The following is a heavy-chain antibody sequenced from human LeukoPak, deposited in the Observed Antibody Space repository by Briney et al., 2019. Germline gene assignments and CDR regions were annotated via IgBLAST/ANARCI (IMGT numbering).Heavy chain of an antibody. CDR3: ARESSGWCHFDY. J-gene: IGHJ4*02. Sequence: GGSLRLSCGASGFTFSDYYMSWIRQAPGKGLEWVSYISSSSSYTNYADSVKGRFTISRDNAKNSLYLQMNSLRAEDTAVYYCARESSGWCHFDYWGQGTLVTVSS. CDR2: ISSSSSYT. D-gene: IGHD6-19*01. CDR1: GFTFSDYY. V-gene: IGHV3-11*06.